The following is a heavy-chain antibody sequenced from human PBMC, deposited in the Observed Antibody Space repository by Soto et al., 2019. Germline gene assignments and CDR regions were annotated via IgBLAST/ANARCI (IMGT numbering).Heavy chain of an antibody. V-gene: IGHV1-69*01. CDR1: GGTFSSYA. Sequence: QVQLVQSGAEVKKPGSSVKVACKASGGTFSSYAISWVRQAPGQGLEWMGGIIPRFGTTKYAQKFQGRLTITADESTSTAYMELSSLRSGDTAVYYCARGVVVVAASQLGWFDPWGQGTLVTVSS. CDR3: ARGVVVVAASQLGWFDP. J-gene: IGHJ5*02. D-gene: IGHD2-15*01. CDR2: IIPRFGTT.